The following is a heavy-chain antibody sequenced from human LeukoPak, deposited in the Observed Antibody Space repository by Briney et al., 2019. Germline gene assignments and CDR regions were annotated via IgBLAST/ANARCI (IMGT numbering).Heavy chain of an antibody. V-gene: IGHV3-21*01. CDR1: GFTFSSYS. D-gene: IGHD4-17*01. CDR3: AREQVTTVTTTDY. Sequence: GGSLRLSCAASGFTFSSYSMNWVRQAPGKGLEWVSSISSSSSYIYYADSVKGRFTISGDNAKNSLYLQMNSLRAEDTAVYYCAREQVTTVTTTDYWGQGTLVTVSS. J-gene: IGHJ4*02. CDR2: ISSSSSYI.